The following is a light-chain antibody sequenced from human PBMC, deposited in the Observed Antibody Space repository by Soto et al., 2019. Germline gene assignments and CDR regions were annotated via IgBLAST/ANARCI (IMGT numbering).Light chain of an antibody. CDR2: GAS. CDR1: QSVSSN. Sequence: EIVMTQSPATVSVSPGERVTLSCRASQSVSSNLAWYQQKPGQAPRLLIYGASTRATGIPARFSGSGSGTEFTLTISSLPSEDFAIYYCQQSRTFGQGTKVEIK. CDR3: QQSRT. V-gene: IGKV3-15*01. J-gene: IGKJ1*01.